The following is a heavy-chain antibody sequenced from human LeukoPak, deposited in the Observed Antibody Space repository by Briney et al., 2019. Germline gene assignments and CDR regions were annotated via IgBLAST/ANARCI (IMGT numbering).Heavy chain of an antibody. CDR1: GCSFTSYW. CDR3: ARHLPPYYYGSGSYYIPYFDY. V-gene: IGHV5-51*01. Sequence: GESLKISCKGSGCSFTSYWIGWVRQMPGKGLEWMGIIYPGDSDTRYSPSFQGQVTISADKSISTAYLQWSSLKASDTAMYYCARHLPPYYYGSGSYYIPYFDYWGQGTLVTVSS. J-gene: IGHJ4*02. D-gene: IGHD3-10*01. CDR2: IYPGDSDT.